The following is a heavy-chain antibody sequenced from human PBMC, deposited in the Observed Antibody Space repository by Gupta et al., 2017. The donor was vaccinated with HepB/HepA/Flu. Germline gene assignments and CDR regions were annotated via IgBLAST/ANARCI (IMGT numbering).Heavy chain of an antibody. CDR1: GFNVGRSY. Sequence: EVQLVESGGGVVRPGGSLRLCCTGSGFNVGRSYINWVRQAPGRGLEWVAVIYSGGTTYYADSVKGRFTISRDNSRNTVCLQMTNLRAEDTALYYCARSSEYYDGNVFHFFGYFHYWGQGTLVSVSS. CDR3: ARSSEYYDGNVFHFFGYFHY. V-gene: IGHV3-53*01. CDR2: IYSGGTT. D-gene: IGHD3-22*01. J-gene: IGHJ4*02.